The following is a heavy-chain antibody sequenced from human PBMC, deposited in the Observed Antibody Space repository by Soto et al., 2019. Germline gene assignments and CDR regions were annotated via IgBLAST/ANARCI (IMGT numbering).Heavy chain of an antibody. V-gene: IGHV3-23*01. CDR1: GFTFSSYA. D-gene: IGHD5-18*01. J-gene: IGHJ4*02. CDR3: AKDVNIGGQRGYSYGSGGVFSDY. CDR2: ISGSGGST. Sequence: EVQLLESGGGLVQPGGSLRLSCAASGFTFSSYAMSWVRQAPGKGLEWVSAISGSGGSTYYADSVKGRFTISRDNSKNTLYLQMNSLRAEDTAVYYCAKDVNIGGQRGYSYGSGGVFSDYWGQGTLVTVSS.